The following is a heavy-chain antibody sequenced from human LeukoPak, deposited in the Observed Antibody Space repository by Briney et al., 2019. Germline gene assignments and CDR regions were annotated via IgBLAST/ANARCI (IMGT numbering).Heavy chain of an antibody. CDR3: AKDVWFSVS. V-gene: IGHV3-23*01. J-gene: IGHJ5*02. Sequence: PGGSLRLSCAASGFTFSNFPMTWVRRAPGKGLQSFASISGSGADTYYTDSVKGRFTISRDNLNNSVYLQMNSLRAEDTAVYYCAKDVWFSVSWGQGTLLTVSS. D-gene: IGHD3-9*01. CDR1: GFTFSNFP. CDR2: ISGSGADT.